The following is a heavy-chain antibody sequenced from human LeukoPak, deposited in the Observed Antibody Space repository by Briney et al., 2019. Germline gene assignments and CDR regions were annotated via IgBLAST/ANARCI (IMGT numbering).Heavy chain of an antibody. J-gene: IGHJ4*02. CDR3: AREGPGGSGSHDY. CDR1: GGSFSSGSCY. D-gene: IGHD2-15*01. Sequence: ASETLSLTCSVSGGSFSSGSCYWSWIRKPAGKGLEWVGRMYSRGGTDYNASLKSRLTISVDTSKNEMSLKLNSVTAADTAVYYCAREGPGGSGSHDYWGQGTLVTVSS. V-gene: IGHV4-61*02. CDR2: MYSRGGT.